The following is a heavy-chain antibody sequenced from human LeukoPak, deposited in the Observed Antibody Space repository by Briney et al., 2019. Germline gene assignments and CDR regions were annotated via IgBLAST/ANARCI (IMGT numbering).Heavy chain of an antibody. CDR3: GRGERLGNDY. Sequence: PSETLSLTCTVSGGSVSSYYCNCSRHPPGQGREWIGYIHNSGSTNYNPSLKSRVAMSLDTSMNQFSLKLRSVTAADTAIYYCGRGERLGNDYWGQGTLVTVSS. J-gene: IGHJ4*02. V-gene: IGHV4-59*02. CDR2: IHNSGST. D-gene: IGHD1-1*01. CDR1: GGSVSSYY.